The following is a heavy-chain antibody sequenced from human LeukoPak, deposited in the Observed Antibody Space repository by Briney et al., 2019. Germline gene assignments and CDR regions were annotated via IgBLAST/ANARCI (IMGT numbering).Heavy chain of an antibody. CDR2: IFPIGGEI. V-gene: IGHV3-23*01. CDR3: ATYRQVLLPFES. D-gene: IGHD2-8*02. Sequence: PGGSLRLSCAASGFTFSTFAMIWVHQPPGKGLEWVSSIFPIGGEIHYADSVRGRFTISRDNSKSTLSLQMNSLRAEDTAIYYCATYRQVLLPFESWGQGTLVTVSS. CDR1: GFTFSTFA. J-gene: IGHJ4*02.